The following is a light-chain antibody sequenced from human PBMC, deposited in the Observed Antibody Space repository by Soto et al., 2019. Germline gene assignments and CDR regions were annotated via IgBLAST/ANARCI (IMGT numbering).Light chain of an antibody. J-gene: IGLJ1*01. CDR1: SSDVGANIF. CDR2: AVS. CDR3: SSYTINNSYV. V-gene: IGLV2-14*01. Sequence: QSVLTQPASVSGSPGQSITISCTGTSSDVGANIFVSCHQQHPGKAPKLMIYAVSSRPSGVSYRFSGSKSGNTASLTISGLQAEDEADYYCSSYTINNSYVFGTGTKVTVL.